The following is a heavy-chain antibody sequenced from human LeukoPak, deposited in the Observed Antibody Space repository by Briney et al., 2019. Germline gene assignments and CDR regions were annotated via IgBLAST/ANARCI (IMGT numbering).Heavy chain of an antibody. Sequence: SQTLSLTCAISGDSVSSNTAAWNWIRQSPSRGLEWLGRTYYTSKWFNDYALSVKSRITINPDTSKNLFSLQLNSVTPEDTAIYYCARMQTGYKRDWPLNWFDPWGQGTLVTVSS. CDR1: GDSVSSNTAA. CDR2: TYYTSKWFN. J-gene: IGHJ5*02. CDR3: ARMQTGYKRDWPLNWFDP. D-gene: IGHD1-14*01. V-gene: IGHV6-1*01.